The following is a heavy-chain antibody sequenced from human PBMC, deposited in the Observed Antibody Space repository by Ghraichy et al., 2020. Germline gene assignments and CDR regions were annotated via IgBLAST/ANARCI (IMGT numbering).Heavy chain of an antibody. Sequence: SETLSLTCTVSGGSISSSSFFWSWIRQPPGKGLEWIGSFYYSGNTYYNPSLQSRVSTSVDTSKNQLSLRLTSVTAADTAVYYCARQIGYCTGGGCYLYYFDYWGQGTLVAVSS. CDR2: FYYSGNT. J-gene: IGHJ4*02. CDR3: ARQIGYCTGGGCYLYYFDY. D-gene: IGHD2-15*01. CDR1: GGSISSSSFF. V-gene: IGHV4-39*01.